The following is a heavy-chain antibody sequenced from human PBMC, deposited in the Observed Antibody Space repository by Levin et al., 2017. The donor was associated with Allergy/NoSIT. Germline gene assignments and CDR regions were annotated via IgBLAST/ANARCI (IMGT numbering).Heavy chain of an antibody. D-gene: IGHD2-2*01. Sequence: SCVASGFTFNKYGMHWVRQAPGKGLEWVAIIWYDGSEEYYGDSVKGRFTISRDNSKNTVHLQMNTLRAEDTAVYYCARDSGEYQLLFGLGHWGQGTLVTVSS. J-gene: IGHJ4*02. CDR2: IWYDGSEE. CDR1: GFTFNKYG. V-gene: IGHV3-33*01. CDR3: ARDSGEYQLLFGLGH.